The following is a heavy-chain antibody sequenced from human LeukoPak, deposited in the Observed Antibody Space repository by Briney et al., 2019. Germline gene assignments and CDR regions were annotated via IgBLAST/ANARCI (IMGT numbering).Heavy chain of an antibody. CDR3: ARGPGTWYYY. J-gene: IGHJ4*02. CDR2: INHSGST. Sequence: SSETLSLTCAVYGGSFSGYYWSWIRQPPGKGLEWIGEINHSGSTNYNPSLKSRVTISIDTSKNQFSLKLSSVTAADTALYYCARGPGTWYYYWGQGTLVTVSS. CDR1: GGSFSGYY. V-gene: IGHV4-34*01. D-gene: IGHD6-13*01.